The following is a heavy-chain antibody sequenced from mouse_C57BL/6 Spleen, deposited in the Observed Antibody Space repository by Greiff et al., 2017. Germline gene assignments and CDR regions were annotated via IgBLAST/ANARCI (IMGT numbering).Heavy chain of an antibody. CDR3: AREGAYYSNYGYFDY. D-gene: IGHD2-5*01. J-gene: IGHJ2*01. CDR2: IYPGDGDT. V-gene: IGHV1-82*01. CDR1: GYAFSSSW. Sequence: QVQLQQSGPELVKPGASVKISCKASGYAFSSSWMNWVKQRPGKGLEWIGGIYPGDGDTNYNGKFKGKATLTADKSSSTAYMQLSSLSSEDSAVYFCAREGAYYSNYGYFDYWGQGTTLTVSS.